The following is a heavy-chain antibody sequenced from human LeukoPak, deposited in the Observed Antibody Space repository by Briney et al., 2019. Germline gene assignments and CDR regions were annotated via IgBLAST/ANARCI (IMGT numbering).Heavy chain of an antibody. J-gene: IGHJ4*02. Sequence: GGSLRLSCAAPGFTFSSYAISWVRQAPGKGLEWVSGIRGSGGRTYYADSVKGRFTISRDNSKNALYLQMNSLRADDTAVYYCAKLNADYYGSGIVDYWGQGILVTVSS. V-gene: IGHV3-23*01. CDR1: GFTFSSYA. CDR2: IRGSGGRT. D-gene: IGHD3-10*01. CDR3: AKLNADYYGSGIVDY.